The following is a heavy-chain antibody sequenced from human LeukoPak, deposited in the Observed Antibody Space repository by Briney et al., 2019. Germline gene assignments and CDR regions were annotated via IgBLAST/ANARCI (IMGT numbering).Heavy chain of an antibody. V-gene: IGHV3-30*01. Sequence: PGGSLRLSCTDSGFSFTSFAMHWVRQSPGKGLEWVAVTSNHGNDQFYADSVKGRFTISRDNSKKTLYLQMDSLRPEDMGVYYCTRDRGAMNDFDSWGQGTLVTVSS. CDR3: TRDRGAMNDFDS. CDR1: GFSFTSFA. CDR2: TSNHGNDQ. D-gene: IGHD2-2*01. J-gene: IGHJ4*02.